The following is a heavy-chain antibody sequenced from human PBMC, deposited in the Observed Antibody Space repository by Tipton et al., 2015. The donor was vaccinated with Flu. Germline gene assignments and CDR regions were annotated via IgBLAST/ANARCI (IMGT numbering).Heavy chain of an antibody. V-gene: IGHV4-61*02. Sequence: TLSLTCTVSGDSISSGYYYWSWIRQPAGKGLEWIGRIYTSGSTKFNPFLKSRVTISLDTSKNQFSLRLTSVTAADTAVYYCARSAWDVRGMNWFDPWGQGTLVTVSS. CDR2: IYTSGST. D-gene: IGHD1-26*01. J-gene: IGHJ5*02. CDR1: GDSISSGYYY. CDR3: ARSAWDVRGMNWFDP.